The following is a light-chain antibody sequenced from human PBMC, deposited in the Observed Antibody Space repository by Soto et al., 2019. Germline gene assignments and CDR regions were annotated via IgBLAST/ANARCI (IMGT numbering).Light chain of an antibody. J-gene: IGKJ1*01. CDR1: QSISSW. V-gene: IGKV1-5*01. Sequence: DILMTQSPSSVSASVGDRVTITCRASQSISSWLAWYQQKPGKAPKLLIYDASSLESGVPSRFSGSGSGTEFTLTISSLQPDDFATYYCQQYNSYSQTFGQGTKVDIK. CDR2: DAS. CDR3: QQYNSYSQT.